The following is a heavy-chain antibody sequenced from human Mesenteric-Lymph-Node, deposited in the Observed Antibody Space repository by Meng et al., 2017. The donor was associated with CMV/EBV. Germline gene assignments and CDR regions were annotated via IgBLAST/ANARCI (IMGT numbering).Heavy chain of an antibody. V-gene: IGHV4-61*03. CDR3: ARVTGVGGSYGTWFDP. D-gene: IGHD3-16*01. CDR2: IYYTGNT. Sequence: SETLSLTCTVSGGSVSSDTYFWSWIRQPPGKGLEWIGYIYYTGNTNYNPSLKSRVTISVDTSKTHFSLKLSSVTAADTALYFCARVTGVGGSYGTWFDPWGQGTLVTVSS. J-gene: IGHJ5*02. CDR1: GGSVSSDTYF.